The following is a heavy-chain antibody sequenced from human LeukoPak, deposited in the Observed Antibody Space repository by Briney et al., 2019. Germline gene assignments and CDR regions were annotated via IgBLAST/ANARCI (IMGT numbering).Heavy chain of an antibody. V-gene: IGHV3-30-3*01. CDR2: ISYDGSNK. CDR1: GFTFSSYA. D-gene: IGHD2-2*02. Sequence: PGGSLRLSCAASGFTFSSYAMHWVRQAPGKGLEWVAVISYDGSNKYYADSVKGRFTISRDNSKNTLYLQMNSLRAEDAAVYYCARGSGERYCSSISCYTFDYWGQGTLVTVSS. CDR3: ARGSGERYCSSISCYTFDY. J-gene: IGHJ4*02.